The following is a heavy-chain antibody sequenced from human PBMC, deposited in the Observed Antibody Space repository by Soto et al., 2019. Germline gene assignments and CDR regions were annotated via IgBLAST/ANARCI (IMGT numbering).Heavy chain of an antibody. Sequence: EVELVESGGGLVQPGGSLRLSCVASGFTFSNYWMHWVRQAPGKGLELVSRISSDGSSTTYADSVKGRFTISRDNAENSLHLQMNSLSAEDTAVYYCARLRYFSDNSCYSWFDYWGQGTLVTVSS. J-gene: IGHJ4*02. CDR1: GFTFSNYW. CDR3: ARLRYFSDNSCYSWFDY. V-gene: IGHV3-74*01. CDR2: ISSDGSST. D-gene: IGHD2-15*01.